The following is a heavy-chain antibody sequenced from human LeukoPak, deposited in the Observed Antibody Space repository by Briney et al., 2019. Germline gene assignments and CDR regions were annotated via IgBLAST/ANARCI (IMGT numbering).Heavy chain of an antibody. CDR2: INHSGST. V-gene: IGHV4-34*01. CDR3: ARHVWFGERPVDV. CDR1: GGSFSGYY. D-gene: IGHD3-10*01. J-gene: IGHJ6*04. Sequence: PSETLSLTCAVYGGSFSGYYWSWIRQPPGKGLEWIGEINHSGSTNYNPSLKSRVTISVDTSKNQFSLKLSSVTAADTAVYYCARHVWFGERPVDVWGKGTTVTISS.